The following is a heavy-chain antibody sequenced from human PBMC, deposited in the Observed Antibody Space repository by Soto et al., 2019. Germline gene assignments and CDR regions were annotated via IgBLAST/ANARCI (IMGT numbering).Heavy chain of an antibody. CDR3: AREGGYGDNYYYYGMDV. J-gene: IGHJ6*02. D-gene: IGHD4-17*01. CDR1: GFTFSSYA. CDR2: ISYDGSNK. Sequence: GGSLRLSCAASGFTFSSYAMHWVRQAPGKGLEWVAVISYDGSNKYYADSVKGRFTISRDNSKNTLYLQMNSLRAEDTAVYYCAREGGYGDNYYYYGMDVWGQGTTVTVSS. V-gene: IGHV3-30-3*01.